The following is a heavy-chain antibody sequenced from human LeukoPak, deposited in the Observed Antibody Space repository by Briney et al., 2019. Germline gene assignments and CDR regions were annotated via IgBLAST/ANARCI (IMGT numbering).Heavy chain of an antibody. D-gene: IGHD1-26*01. J-gene: IGHJ4*02. Sequence: PGRSLRLSCAASGFTFSSYAMHWVRQAPGKGLKWVAVISYDGSNKYYADSVKGRFTISRDNSKNTLYLQMNSLRAEDTAVYYCASGELLPPVDYWGQGTLVTVSS. CDR1: GFTFSSYA. CDR2: ISYDGSNK. CDR3: ASGELLPPVDY. V-gene: IGHV3-30*04.